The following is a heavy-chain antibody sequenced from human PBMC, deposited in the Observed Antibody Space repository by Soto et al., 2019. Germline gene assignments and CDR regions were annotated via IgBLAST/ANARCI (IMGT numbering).Heavy chain of an antibody. V-gene: IGHV4-61*08. CDR2: IYFNGIT. Sequence: SETLSLTCTVSGGSSINGGYYWSWIRQHPGKGLQWIRYIYFNGITDYSPSLMSRVTISVDTSKNQFSLNLSSVTTADTAVYYCVRASGGWSFDIWGQGTLVTVSS. CDR1: GGSSINGGYY. D-gene: IGHD6-19*01. J-gene: IGHJ4*02. CDR3: VRASGGWSFDI.